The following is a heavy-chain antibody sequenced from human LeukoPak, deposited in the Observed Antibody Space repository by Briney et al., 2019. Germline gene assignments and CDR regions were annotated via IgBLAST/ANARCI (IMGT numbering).Heavy chain of an antibody. V-gene: IGHV3-9*03. CDR3: AKGGSYYELDY. CDR1: GFTFEDYA. D-gene: IGHD1-26*01. J-gene: IGHJ4*02. Sequence: SLKISCVASGFTFEDYAMHWVRQAPGKGLEWVSGISWNSGSIGYADSVKGRFTISRDNAKNSLYVQMNSLRAEDMALYYCAKGGSYYELDYWGQGTLVTVSS. CDR2: ISWNSGSI.